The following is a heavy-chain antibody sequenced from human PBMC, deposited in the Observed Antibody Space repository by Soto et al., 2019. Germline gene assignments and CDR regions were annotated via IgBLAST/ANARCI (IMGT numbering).Heavy chain of an antibody. J-gene: IGHJ6*02. Sequence: QLQLQESGPGLVKPSETLSLTCTVSGASIRSSAYWGWIRQPPGKGLEWIGSIYSIGNTYYNPSLXSXSXTXXDTSKNQFSLNLISVTAADTAVYYCRRSSRYSTDVWGQGITVTVSS. D-gene: IGHD6-19*01. CDR3: RRSSRYSTDV. V-gene: IGHV4-39*01. CDR2: IYSIGNT. CDR1: GASIRSSAY.